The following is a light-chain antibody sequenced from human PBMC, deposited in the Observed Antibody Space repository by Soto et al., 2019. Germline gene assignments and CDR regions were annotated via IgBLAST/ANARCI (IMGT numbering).Light chain of an antibody. CDR1: QSVSSY. CDR2: DAS. V-gene: IGKV3-11*01. CDR3: QQRSNWPPWT. Sequence: IVLTQSPATLSLSPGEIGTLSCMASQSVSSYLAWYQQKPGQAPRLLIYDASNRATGIPARFSGSGSGTDFTLTISSLEPEDFAVYYCQQRSNWPPWTFGQGTKVDIK. J-gene: IGKJ1*01.